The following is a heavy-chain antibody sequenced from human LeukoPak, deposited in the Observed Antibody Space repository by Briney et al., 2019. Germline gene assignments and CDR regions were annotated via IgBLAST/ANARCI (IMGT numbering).Heavy chain of an antibody. CDR3: ASGGKYCTGGACYGD. Sequence: PGGSLRLSCAASGFIVSDDYISWVRQTPGKGLEWVSVIYSGGATFYADSVKGRFTISRDNAKNTGHLQTNSLRAEDTAVYYCASGGKYCTGGACYGDWGQGTLVTVSS. D-gene: IGHD2-8*02. V-gene: IGHV3-53*01. J-gene: IGHJ4*02. CDR1: GFIVSDDY. CDR2: IYSGGAT.